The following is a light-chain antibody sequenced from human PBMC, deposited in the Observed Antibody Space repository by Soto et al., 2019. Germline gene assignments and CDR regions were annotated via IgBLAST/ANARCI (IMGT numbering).Light chain of an antibody. CDR2: EVS. CDR1: SSDVGGYNY. CDR3: SSYTSSSTLV. Sequence: QSVLPQPASVSGSPGQSITISCTGTSSDVGGYNYVSWYQQHPGKAPKLMIYEVSSRPSGVSNRFSGSKSGNTASLTISGLQAEDEADYYCSSYTSSSTLVFGAGTKVTVL. J-gene: IGLJ1*01. V-gene: IGLV2-14*01.